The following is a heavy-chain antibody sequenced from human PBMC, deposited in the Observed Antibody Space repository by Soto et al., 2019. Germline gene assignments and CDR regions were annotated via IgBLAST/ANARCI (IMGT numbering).Heavy chain of an antibody. Sequence: PSETLSLTCAVYGGSFSGYYWSWIRQPPGRGLEWIGEINHSGSTNYNPSLESRVTISVDTSKNQFSLKLSSVTAADTAVYYCARETSIAARRYWFDPWGQGTLVTVSS. V-gene: IGHV4-34*01. CDR2: INHSGST. D-gene: IGHD6-6*01. CDR1: GGSFSGYY. CDR3: ARETSIAARRYWFDP. J-gene: IGHJ5*02.